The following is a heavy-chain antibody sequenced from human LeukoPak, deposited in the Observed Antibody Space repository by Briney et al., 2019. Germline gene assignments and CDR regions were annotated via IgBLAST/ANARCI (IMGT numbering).Heavy chain of an antibody. J-gene: IGHJ6*02. CDR2: ITDSTSTI. CDR1: GFTFNTYT. D-gene: IGHD3-22*01. CDR3: AREGMTYYYDSSGSYHGPFRGVLDV. Sequence: PGGSLRLSCAGSGFTFNTYTMNWVRQAPGKGLEWISYITDSTSTIYYADSVKGRFTISIDNAKNSLYLHMNSLSAEDTAVYYCAREGMTYYYDSSGSYHGPFRGVLDVWGQGTTVTVSS. V-gene: IGHV3-48*04.